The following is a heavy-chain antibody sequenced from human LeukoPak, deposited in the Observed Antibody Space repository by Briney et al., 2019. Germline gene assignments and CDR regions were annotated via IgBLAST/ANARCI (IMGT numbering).Heavy chain of an antibody. Sequence: PGGSLRLSCAASGFTFSSYAMHWVHQAPGKGLEWVAVISYDGSNKYYADSVKGRFTISRDNSKNTLYLQMNSLRAEDTAVYYCAREYYDFWSGYYIGDYYYGMDVWGQGTTVTVSS. CDR1: GFTFSSYA. CDR2: ISYDGSNK. CDR3: AREYYDFWSGYYIGDYYYGMDV. J-gene: IGHJ6*02. D-gene: IGHD3-3*01. V-gene: IGHV3-30-3*01.